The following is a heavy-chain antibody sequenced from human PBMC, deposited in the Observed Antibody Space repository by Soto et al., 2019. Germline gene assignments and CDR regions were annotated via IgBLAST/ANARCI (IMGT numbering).Heavy chain of an antibody. J-gene: IGHJ6*02. CDR2: ISYDGSNK. CDR1: GFTFSSYA. Sequence: QVQLVESGGGVVQPGRSLRLSCAASGFTFSSYAMHWVRQAPGKGLEWVAVISYDGSNKYYADSVKGRFTISRDNYKNTLYLQMNSLRAEDTAVYYCARTEDIVVVPANYYYYGMDVWGQGTTVTVTS. D-gene: IGHD2-2*01. V-gene: IGHV3-30-3*01. CDR3: ARTEDIVVVPANYYYYGMDV.